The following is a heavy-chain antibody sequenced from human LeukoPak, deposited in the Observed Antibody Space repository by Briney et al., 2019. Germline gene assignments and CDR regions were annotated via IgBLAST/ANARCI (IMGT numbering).Heavy chain of an antibody. V-gene: IGHV4-39*01. J-gene: IGHJ5*02. CDR3: ARQLGYCSSSSCSDRRFDP. CDR2: IYYSGST. Sequence: SETLSLTCTVSGGSISSSSYYWGWIRQPPEKGLEWIGSIYYSGSTYYNPSLKSRVTISVDTSKNQFSLKLSSVTAADTALYYCARQLGYCSSSSCSDRRFDPWGQGTLVTVSS. CDR1: GGSISSSSYY. D-gene: IGHD2-2*01.